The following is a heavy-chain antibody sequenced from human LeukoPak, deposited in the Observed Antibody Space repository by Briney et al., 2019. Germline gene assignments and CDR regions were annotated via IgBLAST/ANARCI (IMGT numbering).Heavy chain of an antibody. CDR1: GFTFSSYA. Sequence: PGGSLRLSCAASGFTFSSYAMSWVRQAPGKGLEWVSAISGSGGSTYYADSVKGRFTISRDNSKNTLYLQMNSLRAEDTAVYYCAKDRESSSWPNDAFDICGQGTMVTVSS. D-gene: IGHD6-13*01. CDR3: AKDRESSSWPNDAFDI. CDR2: ISGSGGST. V-gene: IGHV3-23*01. J-gene: IGHJ3*02.